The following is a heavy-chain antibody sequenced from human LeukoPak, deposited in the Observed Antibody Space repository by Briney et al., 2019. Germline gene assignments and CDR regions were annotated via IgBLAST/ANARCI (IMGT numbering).Heavy chain of an antibody. D-gene: IGHD6-13*01. J-gene: IGHJ5*02. CDR3: ARDGEVLSSSWFWFDP. CDR2: IYHSGST. CDR1: GYSISNGYY. V-gene: IGHV4-38-2*02. Sequence: ASETLSLTCTVSGYSISNGYYWGWIRQSPGKGLEWIGNIYHSGSTYYNPSLKSRVTISVDTSKNQFSLKLHSVTAADTAIYYCARDGEVLSSSWFWFDPWGQGTLVTVSS.